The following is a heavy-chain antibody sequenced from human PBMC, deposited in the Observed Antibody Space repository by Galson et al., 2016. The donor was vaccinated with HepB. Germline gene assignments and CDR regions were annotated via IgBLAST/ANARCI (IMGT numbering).Heavy chain of an antibody. Sequence: SLRLSCAASGFTFSSYAVSWVRQAPGKGLEWVSAISGSGGSTYYADSVKGRFTISRDNAKNTLYLQMNSLRAEDTAVYYCARGRGSNWRDAFDIWGQGTMVTVSS. CDR1: GFTFSSYA. J-gene: IGHJ3*02. D-gene: IGHD6-13*01. CDR2: ISGSGGST. CDR3: ARGRGSNWRDAFDI. V-gene: IGHV3-23*01.